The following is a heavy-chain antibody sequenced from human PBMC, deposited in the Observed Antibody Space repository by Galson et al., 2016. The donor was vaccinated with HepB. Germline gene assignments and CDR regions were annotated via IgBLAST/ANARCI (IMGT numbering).Heavy chain of an antibody. D-gene: IGHD3-3*01. J-gene: IGHJ4*02. Sequence: SLRLSCAASGFMYRNYAMSWVRQAPGKGLEWVSVISGSGGTTFYGDFVKGRFSISRDNSQSTLDLQMNSLTPEDTAIYYCVKVFDYLNGCIDQWGQGTLVTVSS. CDR2: ISGSGGTT. CDR1: GFMYRNYA. V-gene: IGHV3-23*01. CDR3: VKVFDYLNGCIDQ.